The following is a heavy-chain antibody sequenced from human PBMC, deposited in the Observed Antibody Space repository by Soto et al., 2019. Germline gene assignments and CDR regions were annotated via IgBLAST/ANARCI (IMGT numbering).Heavy chain of an antibody. D-gene: IGHD6-19*01. CDR3: ARMYSSGSGWFHP. V-gene: IGHV4-31*03. J-gene: IGHJ5*02. CDR2: FYSSGSI. Sequence: LQESGPGLVKPSQTLSLTCFVSGYSITAGGYYWSWIRHLPGKGLEWIGSFYSSGSIIYNPSLRSRVSISGDTSRNHFSMSLTSVTGADTGLYYCARMYSSGSGWFHPWGQGTLVTVSS. CDR1: GYSITAGGYY.